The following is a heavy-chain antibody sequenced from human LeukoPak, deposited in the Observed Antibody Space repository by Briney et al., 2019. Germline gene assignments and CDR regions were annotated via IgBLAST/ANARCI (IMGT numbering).Heavy chain of an antibody. J-gene: IGHJ6*02. CDR1: EFTFSNYA. V-gene: IGHV3-48*02. CDR3: AREYYYDSSGLPYYYGMDV. Sequence: PGGSLRLSCAASEFTFSNYAMNWVRQAPGKGLEWVSYISSSSSTIYYADSVKGRFTISRDNAKNSLYLQMNSLRDEDTAVYYCAREYYYDSSGLPYYYGMDVWGQGTTVTVSS. D-gene: IGHD3-22*01. CDR2: ISSSSSTI.